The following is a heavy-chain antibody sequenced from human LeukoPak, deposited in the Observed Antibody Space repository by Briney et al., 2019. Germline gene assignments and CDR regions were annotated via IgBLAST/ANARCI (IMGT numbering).Heavy chain of an antibody. J-gene: IGHJ4*02. V-gene: IGHV3-30-3*01. CDR1: GFTFGSYA. CDR3: ARDGGYGAPRPHLDY. D-gene: IGHD5-12*01. CDR2: ISYDGSNK. Sequence: PGGSLRLSCAASGFTFGSYAMHWVRQAPGKGLEWVAVISYDGSNKYYADSVKGRFTISRDNSKNTLYLQMNSLRAEDTAVYYCARDGGYGAPRPHLDYWGQGTLVTVSS.